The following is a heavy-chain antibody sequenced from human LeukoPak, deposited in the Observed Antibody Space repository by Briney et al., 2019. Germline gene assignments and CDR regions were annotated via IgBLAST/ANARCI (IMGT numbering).Heavy chain of an antibody. V-gene: IGHV4-34*01. CDR3: ARDRYTMVRGVIGY. CDR1: GGSFSGYY. CDR2: INHSGST. D-gene: IGHD3-10*01. Sequence: PSETLSLTCAVYGGSFSGYYWSWIRQPPGKGLEWTGEINHSGSTNYNPSLKSRVTISVDTSKNQFSLKLSSVTAADTAVYYCARDRYTMVRGVIGYWGQGTLVTVSS. J-gene: IGHJ4*02.